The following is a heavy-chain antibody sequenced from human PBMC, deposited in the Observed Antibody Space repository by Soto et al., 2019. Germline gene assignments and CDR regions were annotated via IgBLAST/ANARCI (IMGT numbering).Heavy chain of an antibody. CDR3: ATTNIVVVPAARKDFDY. D-gene: IGHD2-2*01. CDR1: GYTFTSYG. V-gene: IGHV1-18*01. Sequence: VQLVQSGAEVKKPGASVKVSCKASGYTFTSYGISWVRQAPGQGLEWMGWISAYNGNTNYAQKLQGRVTMTTDTSTSTAYMELRSLRSDDTAVYYCATTNIVVVPAARKDFDYWGQGTLVTVSS. J-gene: IGHJ4*02. CDR2: ISAYNGNT.